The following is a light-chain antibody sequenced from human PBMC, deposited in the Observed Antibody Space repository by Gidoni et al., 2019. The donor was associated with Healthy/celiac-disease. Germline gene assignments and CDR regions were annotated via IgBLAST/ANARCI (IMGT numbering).Light chain of an antibody. CDR2: AAS. Sequence: DIQMTPSPSSLSASVGDRVTIPCRASQSISSYLNWYQQKPGEAPKRLIYAASSLQSRVPPTFSGSVSGTDFTLTISSLRPEEFATYNSQRSKSTPLWTFGQXTKVEIK. J-gene: IGKJ1*01. CDR1: QSISSY. CDR3: QRSKSTPLWT. V-gene: IGKV1-39*01.